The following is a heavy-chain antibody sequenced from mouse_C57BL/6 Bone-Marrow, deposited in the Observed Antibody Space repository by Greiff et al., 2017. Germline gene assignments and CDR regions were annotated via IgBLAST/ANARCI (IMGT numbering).Heavy chain of an antibody. V-gene: IGHV14-4*01. D-gene: IGHD2-3*01. Sequence: VQLQQSGAELVRPGASVQLSCTASGFKIKDDYMHWVKQRHEQGLEWIGWIDPENGATEYASKFQGKDTITAEPSSNTAYLQLSSLTSEDTAVYYCTGLLLFAYWGQGTLGTVSA. CDR2: IDPENGAT. CDR1: GFKIKDDY. CDR3: TGLLLFAY. J-gene: IGHJ3*01.